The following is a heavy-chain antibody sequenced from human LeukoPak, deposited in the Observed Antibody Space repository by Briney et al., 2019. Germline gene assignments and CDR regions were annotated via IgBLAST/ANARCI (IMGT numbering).Heavy chain of an antibody. V-gene: IGHV4-39*01. D-gene: IGHD4/OR15-4a*01. CDR3: ARHAGMTMASLFFDY. J-gene: IGHJ4*02. Sequence: PSETLSLTCNVSGGSVSNYTYYWGWIRQPPGKGLEWIGSLYYTGSTYHNPSLGGRVATSVDTSKNQISLRLSSVTAADTAVYYCARHAGMTMASLFFDYWGQGTLVTVSS. CDR2: LYYTGST. CDR1: GGSVSNYTYY.